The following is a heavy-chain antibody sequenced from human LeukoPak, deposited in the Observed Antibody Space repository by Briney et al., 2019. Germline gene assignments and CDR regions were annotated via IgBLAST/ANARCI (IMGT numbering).Heavy chain of an antibody. CDR1: GGSISSYY. D-gene: IGHD1-26*01. CDR2: IYYSGST. CDR3: ARGRVGATIYWFDP. V-gene: IGHV4-59*01. Sequence: PSETLSLTCTVSGGSISSYYWSWIRQPPGKGLEWIGYIYYSGSTNYNPPLKSRVTISVDTSKNQFSLKLSSVTAADTAVYYCARGRVGATIYWFDPWGQGTLVTVSS. J-gene: IGHJ5*02.